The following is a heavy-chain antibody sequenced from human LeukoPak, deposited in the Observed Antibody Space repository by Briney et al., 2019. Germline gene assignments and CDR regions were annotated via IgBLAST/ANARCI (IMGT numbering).Heavy chain of an antibody. J-gene: IGHJ3*02. Sequence: GSLRLSCAASGFTFSSYAMSWVRQAPGKGLEWVSAISGSGGSTYYADSVKGRFTISRDNSKNTLYLQMNSLRAEDTAVCYCAKKAGQLWIPSDAFDIWGQGTMVTVSS. V-gene: IGHV3-23*01. CDR2: ISGSGGST. D-gene: IGHD5-18*01. CDR3: AKKAGQLWIPSDAFDI. CDR1: GFTFSSYA.